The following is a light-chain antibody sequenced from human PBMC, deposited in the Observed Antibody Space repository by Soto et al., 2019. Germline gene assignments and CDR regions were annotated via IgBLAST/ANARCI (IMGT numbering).Light chain of an antibody. V-gene: IGLV3-21*04. CDR3: QVWDTSSDHGV. CDR1: NIGTKS. Sequence: SYELTQPPSVSVAPGKTARITCGGNNIGTKSVHWCQQKPGQAPVLVIYYDTDRPSGIPERFSGSNSGNTATLTISRVEAGDEADYYCQVWDTSSDHGVFGGGTKVTVL. J-gene: IGLJ3*02. CDR2: YDT.